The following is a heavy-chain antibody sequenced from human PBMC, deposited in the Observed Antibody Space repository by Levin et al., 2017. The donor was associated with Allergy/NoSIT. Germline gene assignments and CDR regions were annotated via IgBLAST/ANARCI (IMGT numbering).Heavy chain of an antibody. CDR1: GFTFSSYW. D-gene: IGHD3-10*01. Sequence: GESLKISCAASGFTFSSYWMHWVRQAPGKGLVWVSRISTEGSSTTYADSVKGRFTISRDNAKNTLYLQMNSLRAEDTAVYYCARGYSVDYWGQGTLVTVSS. J-gene: IGHJ4*02. CDR3: ARGYSVDY. V-gene: IGHV3-74*01. CDR2: ISTEGSST.